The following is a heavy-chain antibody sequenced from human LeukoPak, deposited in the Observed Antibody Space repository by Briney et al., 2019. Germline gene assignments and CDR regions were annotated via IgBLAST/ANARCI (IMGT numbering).Heavy chain of an antibody. CDR1: GFTFSSSS. CDR3: AKQSSGSYVGFDY. Sequence: GGSLRLSCAASGFTFSSSSMNWVRQAPGKGLEWVSGISGSGGSTYYADSVKGRFTISRDNSKKTLYLQMNSLRAEDTAVYYCAKQSSGSYVGFDYWGQGTLVSVSS. CDR2: ISGSGGST. J-gene: IGHJ4*02. D-gene: IGHD1-26*01. V-gene: IGHV3-23*01.